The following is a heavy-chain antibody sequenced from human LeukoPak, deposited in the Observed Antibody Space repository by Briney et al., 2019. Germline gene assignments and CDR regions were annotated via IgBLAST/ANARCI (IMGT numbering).Heavy chain of an antibody. CDR3: AKERDTAIVTIDY. CDR2: IRYDGSNK. D-gene: IGHD5-18*01. CDR1: GFTFSSYC. J-gene: IGHJ4*02. V-gene: IGHV3-30*02. Sequence: GGSLRLSCAASGFTFSSYCMHWVRQAPGKGLEWVAFIRYDGSNKYYADFVKGRFTISRDNSKHTLYLQMSSLRAEATAVYYSAKERDTAIVTIDYWGEGALVTVSS.